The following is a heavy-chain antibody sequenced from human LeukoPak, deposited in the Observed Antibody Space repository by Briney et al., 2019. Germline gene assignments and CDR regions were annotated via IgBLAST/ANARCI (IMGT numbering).Heavy chain of an antibody. CDR3: ATTHSGYDFGDWFDP. J-gene: IGHJ5*02. V-gene: IGHV4-39*01. D-gene: IGHD5-12*01. CDR2: IYYSGST. CDR1: GGSISSSSYY. Sequence: PSETLSPTCTVSGGSISSSSYYWGWIRQPPGKGLEWIGSIYYSGSTYYNPSLKSRVTISVDTSKNQFSLKLSSVTAADTAVYYCATTHSGYDFGDWFDPWGQGTLVTVSS.